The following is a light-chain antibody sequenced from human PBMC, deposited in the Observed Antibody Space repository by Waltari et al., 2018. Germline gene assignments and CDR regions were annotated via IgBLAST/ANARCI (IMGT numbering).Light chain of an antibody. CDR3: QSADGTTNSVV. J-gene: IGLJ2*01. Sequence: SFALTQPPSVPVSPGQTARITCSSEELSTNYAYWYQQKPGQAPVLVIYKDTERPSGIPERLSGSSSGTTVTLTISGVQAEDEADYFCQSADGTTNSVVFGGGTKLTVL. CDR1: ELSTNY. V-gene: IGLV3-25*03. CDR2: KDT.